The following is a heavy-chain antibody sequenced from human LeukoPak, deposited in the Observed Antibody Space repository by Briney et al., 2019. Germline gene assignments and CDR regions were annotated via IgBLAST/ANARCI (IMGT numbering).Heavy chain of an antibody. D-gene: IGHD6-13*01. J-gene: IGHJ4*02. Sequence: GGSLRLSCAASGFTFSGSAMHWVRQASGKGLEWVGRIRSKANSYATAYAASVKGRFTISRDDSKNTAYLQMNSLKTEDTAVYYCTRYRYSSSWYFDYWGQGTLVTVSS. CDR1: GFTFSGSA. V-gene: IGHV3-73*01. CDR3: TRYRYSSSWYFDY. CDR2: IRSKANSYAT.